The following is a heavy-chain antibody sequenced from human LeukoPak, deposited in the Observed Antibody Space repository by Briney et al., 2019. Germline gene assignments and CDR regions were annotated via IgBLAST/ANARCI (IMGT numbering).Heavy chain of an antibody. CDR3: AKDHRSRYFDY. CDR2: ISYDGSNK. V-gene: IGHV3-30*18. Sequence: PAGSLRLSCAASGFTFSSNGMHWVRQAPGKGLEWGAVISYDGSNKYYADSVKGRFTISRDNSKNTLYLQMNSLRAEDTAVYYCAKDHRSRYFDYWGQGTLVTVSS. CDR1: GFTFSSNG. J-gene: IGHJ4*02.